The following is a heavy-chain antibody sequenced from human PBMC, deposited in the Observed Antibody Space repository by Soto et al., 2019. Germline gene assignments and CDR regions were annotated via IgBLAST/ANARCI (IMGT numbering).Heavy chain of an antibody. D-gene: IGHD6-13*01. Sequence: PGGSLRPSCAASGFTVASYAMSWVRQAPGKGLEWVSAISGSGGSTYYADSVKGRFTIARDNSKNTLYLQMNSLRAEDTAVYYCAKDPYTYSRGDSWFDPWGQGTLVTVSS. CDR1: GFTVASYA. J-gene: IGHJ5*02. CDR3: AKDPYTYSRGDSWFDP. V-gene: IGHV3-23*01. CDR2: ISGSGGST.